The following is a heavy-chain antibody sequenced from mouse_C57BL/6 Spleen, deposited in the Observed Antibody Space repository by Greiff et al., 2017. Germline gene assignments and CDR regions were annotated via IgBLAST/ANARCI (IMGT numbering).Heavy chain of an antibody. CDR1: GFTFSSYA. CDR2: ISSGGDYI. V-gene: IGHV5-9-1*02. J-gene: IGHJ2*01. CDR3: TRVDGSSYRIYFDY. D-gene: IGHD1-1*01. Sequence: EVKLVESGEGLVKPGGSLKLSCAASGFTFSSYAMSWVRQTPEKRLEWVAYISSGGDYIYYADNVKGRFTISRDNARNTLYLQMSSLKSEDTAMYYCTRVDGSSYRIYFDYWGQGTTLTVSS.